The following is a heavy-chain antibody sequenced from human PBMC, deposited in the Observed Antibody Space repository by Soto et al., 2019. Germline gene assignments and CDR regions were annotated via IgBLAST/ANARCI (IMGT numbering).Heavy chain of an antibody. CDR2: ISGSGGST. D-gene: IGHD2-15*01. J-gene: IGHJ4*02. Sequence: EVQLLESGGGLVQPGGSLRLSCAASGFTFSSYAMSWVRQAPGKGLEWVSAISGSGGSTYDADSVKGRFTISRDDSKNTLYLQTNSLRAEDTAVYYCAGSPKGGYCSGGSCSDFDYWGQGTLVTVSS. CDR3: AGSPKGGYCSGGSCSDFDY. CDR1: GFTFSSYA. V-gene: IGHV3-23*01.